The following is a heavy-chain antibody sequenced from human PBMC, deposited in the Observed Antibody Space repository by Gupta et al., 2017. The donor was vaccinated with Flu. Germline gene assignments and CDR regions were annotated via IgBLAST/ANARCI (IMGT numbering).Heavy chain of an antibody. D-gene: IGHD1-26*01. J-gene: IGHJ3*02. CDR2: IIPSFGTA. Sequence: KAPGQGLEWMGGIIPSFGTANYAQKFQGRVTITADESTSTAYMELSSLRSEDTAVYYCARDRVSGSLDAFDIWGQGTMVTVSS. V-gene: IGHV1-69*01. CDR3: ARDRVSGSLDAFDI.